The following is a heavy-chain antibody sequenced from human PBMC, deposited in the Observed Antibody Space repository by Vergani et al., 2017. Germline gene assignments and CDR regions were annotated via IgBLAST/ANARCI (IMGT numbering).Heavy chain of an antibody. CDR2: IYYSGST. J-gene: IGHJ5*02. D-gene: IGHD6-19*01. V-gene: IGHV4-59*01. CDR3: ASDTHSGQRADR. Sequence: QVQLQESGPGLVKPSETLSLICTVSGGSISSYYWSWIRQPPGKGLEWIGYIYYSGSTNYNPSLKTRVTISVDTSKNQFSLTLTSVTAADTAVYYCASDTHSGQRADRWGQGILVTVTS. CDR1: GGSISSYY.